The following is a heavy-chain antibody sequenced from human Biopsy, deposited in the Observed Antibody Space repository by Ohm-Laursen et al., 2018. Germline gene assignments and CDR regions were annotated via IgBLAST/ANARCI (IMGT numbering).Heavy chain of an antibody. CDR3: ARVRWGFLEWFDY. V-gene: IGHV4-59*01. CDR1: GGSIGSDY. J-gene: IGHJ5*01. Sequence: SETLSLTCTVSGGSIGSDYWTWIRQPPGKGLEWIASIYYSGTTNKNPSLKSQVTISVDTSKRQFYLELSSVTAADAAIYYCARVRWGFLEWFDYWGQGTLITVSS. CDR2: IYYSGTT. D-gene: IGHD3-3*01.